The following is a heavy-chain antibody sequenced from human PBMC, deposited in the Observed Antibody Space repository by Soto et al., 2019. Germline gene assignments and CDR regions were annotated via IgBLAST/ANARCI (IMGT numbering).Heavy chain of an antibody. J-gene: IGHJ6*03. V-gene: IGHV4-30-2*02. CDR3: ARTYDFWSGYSVYYYMDV. D-gene: IGHD3-3*01. CDR1: GGSISSGGYS. CDR2: IYHSGST. Sequence: SETLSLTCAVSGGSISSGGYSWSWIRQPPGKGLEWIGYIYHSGSTYYNPSLESRVTISVDTSKNLFSLKLSSVTAADTAVYYCARTYDFWSGYSVYYYMDVWGKGTTVTVSS.